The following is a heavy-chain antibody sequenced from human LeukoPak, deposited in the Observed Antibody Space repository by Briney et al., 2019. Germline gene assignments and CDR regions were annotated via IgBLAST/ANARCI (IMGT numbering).Heavy chain of an antibody. Sequence: KPGGSLRLSCVASGFTFSDYFMSWIRQAPGKGLEWVSHISSTGTIYYADSVKGRTTISRDNAKNSLYLQMNSLRAEDTAVYYCARPAYCGGNCYYFPDYWGQGTLVTVSS. V-gene: IGHV3-11*04. CDR1: GFTFSDYF. CDR3: ARPAYCGGNCYYFPDY. J-gene: IGHJ4*02. CDR2: ISSTGTI. D-gene: IGHD2-21*01.